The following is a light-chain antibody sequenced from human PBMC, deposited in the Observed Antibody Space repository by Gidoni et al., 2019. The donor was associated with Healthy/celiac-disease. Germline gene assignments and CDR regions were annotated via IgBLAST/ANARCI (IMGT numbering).Light chain of an antibody. V-gene: IGLV3-19*01. J-gene: IGLJ3*02. CDR2: GKN. CDR3: NSRDSSGNRV. Sequence: SSELTQDPAVSVALGQTVRITCQGDSLRSYYASWYQQKPGKAPVLVIYGKNNRTSGIPDRFSCSSSGNTASLTITGAQAEDEADYYCNSRDSSGNRVFGGGTKLTVL. CDR1: SLRSYY.